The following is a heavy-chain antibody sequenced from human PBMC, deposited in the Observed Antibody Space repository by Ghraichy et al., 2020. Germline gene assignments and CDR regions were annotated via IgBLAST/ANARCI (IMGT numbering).Heavy chain of an antibody. J-gene: IGHJ4*02. CDR2: IKSDGSDI. D-gene: IGHD4-17*01. CDR1: GFTFSRHC. V-gene: IGHV3-7*01. CDR3: ARDPYGDYKYGGTDY. Sequence: GGSLRLSCEASGFTFSRHCMSWVRQAPGKGLEWVASIKSDGSDIFYVDSVRGRFTISRDNAKNSVSLEMNSLRVEDTAVYYCARDPYGDYKYGGTDYWGQGTLVSVSS.